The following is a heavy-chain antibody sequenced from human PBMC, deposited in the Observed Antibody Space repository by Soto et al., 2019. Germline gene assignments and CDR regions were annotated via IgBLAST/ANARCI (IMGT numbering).Heavy chain of an antibody. J-gene: IGHJ4*02. V-gene: IGHV1-2*04. CDR3: ARAPTTVPTWDD. CDR2: INPNSGGT. Sequence: ASVKVSCKASGYTFTGYYMHWVRQAPGQGLEWMGWINPNSGGTNYAQKFQGWVTMTRDTSISTAYMELSRLRSDDTAVYYCARAPTTVPTWDDWGQGTLVTVSS. CDR1: GYTFTGYY. D-gene: IGHD4-17*01.